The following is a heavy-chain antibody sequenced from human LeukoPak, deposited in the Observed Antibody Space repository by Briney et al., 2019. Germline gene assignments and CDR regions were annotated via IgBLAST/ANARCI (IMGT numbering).Heavy chain of an antibody. J-gene: IGHJ5*01. V-gene: IGHV3-23*01. D-gene: IGHD3-10*01. Sequence: GGSLRLSCAASGFTFSIYAMSWVRQAPGKGLEWDSVISGSGGRKHYADSVKGRFTISRDNSKNTLYLQMNSLGAEDTAIYYCAKGEETSYGSGNVRWFGSWGQGTLVTVSS. CDR1: GFTFSIYA. CDR2: ISGSGGRK. CDR3: AKGEETSYGSGNVRWFGS.